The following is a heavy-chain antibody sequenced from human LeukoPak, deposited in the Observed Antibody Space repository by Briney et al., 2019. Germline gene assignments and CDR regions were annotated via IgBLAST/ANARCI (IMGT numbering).Heavy chain of an antibody. J-gene: IGHJ4*02. CDR3: ARGYCSGGSCYFDY. V-gene: IGHV3-48*04. CDR2: ISSSGSTT. Sequence: PGGSLRLSCAASGFTFLNYWMNWVRQAPGKGLEWVSYISSSGSTTYYADSVKGRFTISRDNAKNSLYLQMNSLRAEDTAVYYCARGYCSGGSCYFDYWGQGTLVTVSS. D-gene: IGHD2-15*01. CDR1: GFTFLNYW.